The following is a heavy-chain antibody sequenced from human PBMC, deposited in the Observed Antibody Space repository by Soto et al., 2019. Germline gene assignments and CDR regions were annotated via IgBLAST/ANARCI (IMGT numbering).Heavy chain of an antibody. J-gene: IGHJ4*02. D-gene: IGHD2-15*01. CDR1: GSPFSSYA. V-gene: IGHV1-69*01. CDR3: ARGVSGGFSCLDY. Sequence: QVQLVQSGAEVKKPGSSVKVSCKASGSPFSSYAINWVRQAPGQGLEWMGGIIPIFGTADYAQRFLGRVRITAVESTSTAYMELSSLRSEDTAVYYCARGVSGGFSCLDYWGQGTLVTVSS. CDR2: IIPIFGTA.